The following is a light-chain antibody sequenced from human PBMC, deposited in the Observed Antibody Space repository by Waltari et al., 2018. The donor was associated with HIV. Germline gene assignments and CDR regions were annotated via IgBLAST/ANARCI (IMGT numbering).Light chain of an antibody. Sequence: DIQMTQSPSSLSASAGHKATIPCRASQSIRSHLNLYQQKPGKAPKVLIYAASSLQSGVPSRFSGSGSGTDFTLTISSLQPEDFATCYCQQSDRTPYTFGQGTTLEIK. J-gene: IGKJ2*01. CDR3: QQSDRTPYT. CDR2: AAS. V-gene: IGKV1-39*01. CDR1: QSIRSH.